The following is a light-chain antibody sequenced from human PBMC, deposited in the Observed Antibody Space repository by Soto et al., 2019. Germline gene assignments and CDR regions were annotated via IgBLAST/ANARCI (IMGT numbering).Light chain of an antibody. Sequence: EIVLTQSPGTLSLSPGERATVSCRASQSVSGSYLAWYQQKPGQPPRLLIYGAFNRAGGIPDRFSGSGSGTDFTLTISRLEPEEFAVYYCQQYSMSPRTFGQGTKVEIK. J-gene: IGKJ1*01. CDR1: QSVSGSY. CDR3: QQYSMSPRT. CDR2: GAF. V-gene: IGKV3-20*01.